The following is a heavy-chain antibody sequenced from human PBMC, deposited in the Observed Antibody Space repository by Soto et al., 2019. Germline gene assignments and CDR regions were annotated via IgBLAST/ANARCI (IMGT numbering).Heavy chain of an antibody. CDR2: ISGSGGST. CDR3: AKESADDDYGDYVSAFDI. CDR1: GFTFSIYA. Sequence: GGSLRLSCAASGFTFSIYAMSWVRQAPGKGLEWVSAISGSGGSTYYADSVKGRFTISRDNSKNTLYLQMNSLRAEDTAVYYCAKESADDDYGDYVSAFDIWGQGTMVTVSS. J-gene: IGHJ3*02. D-gene: IGHD4-17*01. V-gene: IGHV3-23*01.